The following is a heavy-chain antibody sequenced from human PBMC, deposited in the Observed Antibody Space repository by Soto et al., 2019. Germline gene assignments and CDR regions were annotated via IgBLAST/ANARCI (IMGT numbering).Heavy chain of an antibody. CDR2: IPYDGSDK. V-gene: IGHV3-30-3*01. CDR3: ARDYYKYYDSSGYYRSPAY. J-gene: IGHJ4*02. CDR1: GFTFSPYA. Sequence: GGSLRLSCAASGFTFSPYAMHWVRQAPGKGLEWVALIPYDGSDKDYADSVKGRFTISRDNSRNTLFLQMNSLRAEDTAVYYCARDYYKYYDSSGYYRSPAYWGQGTLVTVSS. D-gene: IGHD3-22*01.